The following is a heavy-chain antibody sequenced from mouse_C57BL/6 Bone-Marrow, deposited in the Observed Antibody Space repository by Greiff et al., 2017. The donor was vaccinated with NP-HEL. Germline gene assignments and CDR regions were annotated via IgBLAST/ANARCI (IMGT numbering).Heavy chain of an antibody. D-gene: IGHD1-1*01. V-gene: IGHV3-6*01. CDR3: AREGGYYGSPFAY. CDR1: GYSLISGYY. CDR2: ISYDGSN. J-gene: IGHJ3*01. Sequence: EVKLLESGPGLVKPSQSLSLTCSVTGYSLISGYYWNWIRQFPGNKLEWMAYISYDGSNNYNPSLKNRISITRDISKNTFFLKLTSVTTEDTATYDCAREGGYYGSPFAYWGQGTLVTVSA.